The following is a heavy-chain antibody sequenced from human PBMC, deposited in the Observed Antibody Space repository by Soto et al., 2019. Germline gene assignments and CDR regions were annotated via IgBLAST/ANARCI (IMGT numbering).Heavy chain of an antibody. Sequence: LSCAASGFTFSSYAMHWVRQAPGKGLEWVAVISYDGSNKYXADSVKGRFTISRDNSKNTLYLQMNSLRAEDTAVYYCARDEMSSPYYYGMDVWGQGTTVTVSS. V-gene: IGHV3-30-3*01. J-gene: IGHJ6*02. CDR2: ISYDGSNK. D-gene: IGHD6-13*01. CDR1: GFTFSSYA. CDR3: ARDEMSSPYYYGMDV.